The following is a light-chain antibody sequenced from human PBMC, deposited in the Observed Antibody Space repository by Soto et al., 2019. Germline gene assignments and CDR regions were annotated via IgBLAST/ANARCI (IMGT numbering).Light chain of an antibody. CDR3: QQYGSSPYP. J-gene: IGKJ2*01. Sequence: EIVLTQSPGTLSLSPGERATLSCRASQSVSSSYLAWYQQKPGQAPRLLIYGASSRPTGIPDRFSGSGSGTDFTLTISSLEPEDFAVYYCQQYGSSPYPFGQGTKLEI. CDR2: GAS. V-gene: IGKV3-20*01. CDR1: QSVSSSY.